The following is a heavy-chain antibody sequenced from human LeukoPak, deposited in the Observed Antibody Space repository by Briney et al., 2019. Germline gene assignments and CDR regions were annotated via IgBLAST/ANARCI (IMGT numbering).Heavy chain of an antibody. V-gene: IGHV3-74*03. D-gene: IGHD6-19*01. J-gene: IGHJ4*02. Sequence: GGSLRLSCAASGFSFSRYWMHWVRQAPGKGLVWVSRINSDGSDTTYADSVKGRFTISRDNAKNTLYLQVNSLRAEDTAVYYCLSGSWYFDYWGQGTLVTVSS. CDR2: INSDGSDT. CDR1: GFSFSRYW. CDR3: LSGSWYFDY.